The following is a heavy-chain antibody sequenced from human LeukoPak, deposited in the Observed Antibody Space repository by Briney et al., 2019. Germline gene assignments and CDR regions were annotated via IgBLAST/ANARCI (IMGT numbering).Heavy chain of an antibody. V-gene: IGHV3-21*01. CDR2: ISSSSSYI. CDR3: ARGVSRFDP. CDR1: DFSVGDNY. Sequence: GGSLRLSCAASDFSVGDNYMTWVRQAPGKGLEWVSSISSSSSYIYYADSVKGRFTISRDNAKNSLYLQMNSLRAEDTAVYYCARGVSRFDPWGQGTLVTVSS. J-gene: IGHJ5*02.